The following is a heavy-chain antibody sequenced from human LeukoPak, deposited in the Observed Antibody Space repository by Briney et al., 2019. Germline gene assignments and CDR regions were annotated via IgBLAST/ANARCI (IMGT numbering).Heavy chain of an antibody. CDR3: ARGGVVVAATIDY. V-gene: IGHV1-2*02. D-gene: IGHD2-15*01. CDR1: GYTFTGYY. J-gene: IGHJ4*02. CDR2: INPNSGGT. Sequence: ASVKVSCKASGYTFTGYYMHWVRQVPGQGLEWMGWINPNSGGTNYAQKFQGRVTMTRDTSISTAYMELSRLRSDDTAVYYCARGGVVVAATIDYWGQGTLVTVSS.